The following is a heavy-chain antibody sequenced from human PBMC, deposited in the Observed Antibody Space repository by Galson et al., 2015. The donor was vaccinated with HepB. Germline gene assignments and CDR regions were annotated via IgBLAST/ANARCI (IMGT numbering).Heavy chain of an antibody. D-gene: IGHD1-26*01. CDR3: AKPVIGTYWYFDL. J-gene: IGHJ2*01. CDR2: ISGNGAGT. CDR1: GFTFSTYA. Sequence: SLRLSCAASGFTFSTYAMIWVRQAPGKGLEWVSTISGNGAGTYYVDSVKGRFTISRDNSKNTLYLQMNSLRAEDTAVYYCAKPVIGTYWYFDLWGRGALVTVSS. V-gene: IGHV3-23*01.